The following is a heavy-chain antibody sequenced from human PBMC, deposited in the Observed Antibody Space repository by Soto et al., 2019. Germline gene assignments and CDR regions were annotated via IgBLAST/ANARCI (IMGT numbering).Heavy chain of an antibody. J-gene: IGHJ3*02. Sequence: ASVKVSCKASGYTFTGYYMHWVRQAPGQGLEWMGWINPNSGGTNYAQKFQGWVTRTRDTSISTAYMELSRLRSDDTAVYYCARGTYDFWSGYHDAFDIWGQWTMVTVSS. CDR3: ARGTYDFWSGYHDAFDI. CDR2: INPNSGGT. V-gene: IGHV1-2*04. CDR1: GYTFTGYY. D-gene: IGHD3-3*01.